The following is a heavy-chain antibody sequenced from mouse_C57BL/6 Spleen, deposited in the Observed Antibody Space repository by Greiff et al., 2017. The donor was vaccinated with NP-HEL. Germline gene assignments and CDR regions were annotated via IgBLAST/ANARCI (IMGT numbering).Heavy chain of an antibody. J-gene: IGHJ3*01. Sequence: VQLQQPGAELVMPGASVKLSCKASGYTFTSYWMHWVKQRPGQGLEWIGEIDPSDSYTNYNQKFKGKSTLTADKSSSTAYMQLSSLTSEDSAVYYCARSTGAWFADWGQGTLVTVSA. CDR1: GYTFTSYW. D-gene: IGHD4-1*02. CDR3: ARSTGAWFAD. V-gene: IGHV1-69*01. CDR2: IDPSDSYT.